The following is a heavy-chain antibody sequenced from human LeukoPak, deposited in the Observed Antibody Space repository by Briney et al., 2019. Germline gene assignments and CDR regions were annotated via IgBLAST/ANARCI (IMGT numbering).Heavy chain of an antibody. CDR2: MYFSGSN. D-gene: IGHD4-17*01. J-gene: IGHJ4*02. CDR1: GEPVSSTDYY. V-gene: IGHV4-61*08. Sequence: PSETLSLTCTVSGEPVSSTDYYWSWIRPPPGKGLEWIGYMYFSGSNDYSPSLKSRVTISVDTSKNQFSLKMYSVTAADTAVYYCARVESGDYKNYWGQGTLVTVSS. CDR3: ARVESGDYKNY.